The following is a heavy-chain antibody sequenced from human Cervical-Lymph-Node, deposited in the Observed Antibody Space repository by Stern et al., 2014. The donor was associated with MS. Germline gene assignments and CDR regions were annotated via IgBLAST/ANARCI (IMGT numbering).Heavy chain of an antibody. D-gene: IGHD6-19*01. V-gene: IGHV3-30*18. CDR2: ISYGGSDQ. CDR1: GFTFGRYG. J-gene: IGHJ1*01. Sequence: QVQLVESGGGVVQPGRSLRLSCAASGFTFGRYGMHWVRQTPGKGLEWVAVISYGGSDQSYADSVQGRFTISRDNSKNTLYLQMNSLRPEDTAVYYCAKDSSYSSGWSEYLQDWGQGTLVTVSS. CDR3: AKDSSYSSGWSEYLQD.